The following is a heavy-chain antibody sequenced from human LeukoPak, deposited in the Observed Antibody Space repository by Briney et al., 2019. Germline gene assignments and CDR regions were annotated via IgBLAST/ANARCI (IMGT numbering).Heavy chain of an antibody. D-gene: IGHD3-16*01. CDR1: GGSISSGGYY. J-gene: IGHJ3*02. V-gene: IGHV4-30-2*01. CDR3: ARGGGAIDAFDI. CDR2: IYHSGST. Sequence: SETLSLTCTVSGGSISSGGYYWSWIRQPPGKGLEWIGYIYHSGSTYYNPSLKSRVTISVDRSKNQFSLKLSSVTAADTAVYYCARGGGAIDAFDIWGQGTMVTVSS.